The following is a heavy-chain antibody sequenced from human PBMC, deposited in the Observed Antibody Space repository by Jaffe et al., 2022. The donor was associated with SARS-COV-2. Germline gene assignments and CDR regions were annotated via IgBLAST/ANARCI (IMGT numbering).Heavy chain of an antibody. CDR3: ARPYSSGYSGVAY. V-gene: IGHV4-39*01. J-gene: IGHJ4*02. D-gene: IGHD5-18*01. CDR2: VSYNGHT. CDR1: GYSVSSSGYY. Sequence: QLQLQESGPGLVKPSETLSLTCTVSGYSVSSSGYYWGWIRQPPGKGLEWIGSVSYNGHTYYNPSLESRVTISVDTSKNLFSLKLSSVSAADTAVYYCARPYSSGYSGVAYWGQGTLVTVSS.